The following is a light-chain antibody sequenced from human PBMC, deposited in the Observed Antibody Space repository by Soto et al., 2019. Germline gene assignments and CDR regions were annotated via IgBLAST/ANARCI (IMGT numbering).Light chain of an antibody. CDR1: QSVYSN. Sequence: VMRHSSTTLSVSPGAGATLSCRASQSVYSNLAWYQQKPGQAPRLLIYGTSNRATGIPDRFSGSGSGTDSTLTIRRLEPEDFAMYFCQQYDNSPFTFGPGTKVDI. CDR2: GTS. CDR3: QQYDNSPFT. J-gene: IGKJ3*01. V-gene: IGKV3D-15*02.